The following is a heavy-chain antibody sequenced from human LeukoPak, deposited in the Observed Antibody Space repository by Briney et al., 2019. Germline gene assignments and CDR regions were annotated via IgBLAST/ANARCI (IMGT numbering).Heavy chain of an antibody. CDR1: GYTFIGYY. CDR2: INPNSGGT. J-gene: IGHJ3*02. CDR3: AREPTETLRDAFDI. V-gene: IGHV1-2*02. Sequence: ASVKVSCKASGYTFIGYYMHWVRQAPGQGLEWMGWINPNSGGTNFAQMFQGRVTMTRDTSINTAYMELSRLKSGDTAVYYCAREPTETLRDAFDIWGQGTMVTVSS.